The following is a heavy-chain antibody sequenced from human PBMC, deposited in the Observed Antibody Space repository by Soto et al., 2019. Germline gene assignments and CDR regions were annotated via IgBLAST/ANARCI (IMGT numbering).Heavy chain of an antibody. CDR3: ARFYGSDFQTRGARPSWFDT. CDR2: ISAYNGNT. J-gene: IGHJ5*02. CDR1: GYTFTSYG. D-gene: IGHD6-6*01. Sequence: ASVKVSCKASGYTFTSYGISWVRQAPGQGLEWMGWISAYNGNTNYAQKLQGRVTMTTDTSTSTAYMELRSLRSDDTAVYYCARFYGSDFQTRGARPSWFDTWGQGTLVTVSS. V-gene: IGHV1-18*01.